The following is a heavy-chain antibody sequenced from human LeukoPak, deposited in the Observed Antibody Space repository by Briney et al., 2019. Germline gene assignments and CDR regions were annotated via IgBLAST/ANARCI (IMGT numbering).Heavy chain of an antibody. CDR2: IIPIFGTA. J-gene: IGHJ5*02. CDR3: ARDAGDCGGDCYLNWFDP. D-gene: IGHD2-21*01. CDR1: GATFSSYA. V-gene: IGHV1-69*13. Sequence: SVKVSCKASGATFSSYAISWVRQAPGQGLEWMGGIIPIFGTANYAQKFQGRVTITADESTSTAYMELSSLRSEDTAVYYCARDAGDCGGDCYLNWFDPWGQGTLVTVSS.